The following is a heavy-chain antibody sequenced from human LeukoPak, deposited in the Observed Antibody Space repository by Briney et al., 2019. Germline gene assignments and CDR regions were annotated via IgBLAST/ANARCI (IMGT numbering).Heavy chain of an antibody. D-gene: IGHD2-2*01. CDR3: ARANVVPAGDFGY. J-gene: IGHJ4*02. CDR1: GGTFSSYT. CDR2: IIPILGIA. V-gene: IGHV1-69*02. Sequence: SVKVSCKASGGTFSSYTISWVRQAPGQGLEWMGRIIPILGIANYAQKFQGRVTITADKSTSTAYTELSSLRSEDTAVYYCARANVVPAGDFGYWGQGTLVTVSS.